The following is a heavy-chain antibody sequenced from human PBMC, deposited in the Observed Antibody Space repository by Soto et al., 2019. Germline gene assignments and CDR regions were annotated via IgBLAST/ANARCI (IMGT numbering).Heavy chain of an antibody. CDR3: ASGPSHGAFDD. CDR2: INPNNGDT. CDR1: GYTFTAYF. J-gene: IGHJ4*02. D-gene: IGHD5-18*01. V-gene: IGHV1-2*02. Sequence: ASVKVSCKASGYTFTAYFLHWFRQAPGQGPEWVGWINPNNGDTKYAQNFQGRVTMTRDTSIATAYMELSRLDSDDTTVYYCASGPSHGAFDDWGQGTQVTVSS.